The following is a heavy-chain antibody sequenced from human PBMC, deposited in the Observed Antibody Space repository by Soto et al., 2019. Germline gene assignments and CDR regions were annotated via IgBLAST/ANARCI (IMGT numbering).Heavy chain of an antibody. CDR2: IDPSDSYT. Sequence: GESLKISCKGSGYSLTSYWISWVRQMPGKGLEWMGWIDPSDSYTNYSPSFQGHVTISADKSISTAYLQWSSLKASDTAMYYCARSHPRDISSWYYWGQGTLVTVSS. D-gene: IGHD6-13*01. CDR1: GYSLTSYW. J-gene: IGHJ4*02. V-gene: IGHV5-10-1*01. CDR3: ARSHPRDISSWYY.